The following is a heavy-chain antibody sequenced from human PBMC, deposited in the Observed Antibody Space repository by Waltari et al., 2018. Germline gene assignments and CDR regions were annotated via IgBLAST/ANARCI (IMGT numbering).Heavy chain of an antibody. J-gene: IGHJ3*01. V-gene: IGHV3-23*01. CDR3: AKGGYGSGSGAFDL. CDR2: IIDSGGST. D-gene: IGHD3-10*01. Sequence: EVQLLESGGGLVPPGGSLGLSCAASGFTLANYAMSWVSQAPGKGLEWVSSIIDSGGSTNYADSVKGRFTISRDNFKNTVFLQMNSPRAEDTAVYYCAKGGYGSGSGAFDLWGQGTMVSVSS. CDR1: GFTLANYA.